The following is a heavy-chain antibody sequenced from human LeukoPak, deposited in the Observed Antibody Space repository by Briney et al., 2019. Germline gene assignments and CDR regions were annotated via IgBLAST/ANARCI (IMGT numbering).Heavy chain of an antibody. J-gene: IGHJ3*02. V-gene: IGHV3-48*03. CDR1: GFTFSSYE. Sequence: PGGSLTLSCAASGFTFSSYETNWVRQAPGKGLEWVSYISSSGSTIYYADSVKGRFTISRDNAKNSLYLQMNSLRAEDTAVYYCARAYYSDAFDIWGQGTMVTVSS. D-gene: IGHD3-10*01. CDR2: ISSSGSTI. CDR3: ARAYYSDAFDI.